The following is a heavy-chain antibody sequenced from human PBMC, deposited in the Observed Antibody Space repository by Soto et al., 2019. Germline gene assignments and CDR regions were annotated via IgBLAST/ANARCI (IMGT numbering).Heavy chain of an antibody. D-gene: IGHD3-9*01. CDR1: GYTFTSYG. CDR3: ARDLTYYDILTGPPAAY. Sequence: QVQLVQSGAEVKKPGASVKVSCKASGYTFTSYGISWVRQAPGQGLEWMGWISAYNGNTNYAQKLQGRVTMTTDTSTSTAYMELRSLRSDDTAVYHCARDLTYYDILTGPPAAYWGQGTLVTVSS. CDR2: ISAYNGNT. V-gene: IGHV1-18*01. J-gene: IGHJ4*02.